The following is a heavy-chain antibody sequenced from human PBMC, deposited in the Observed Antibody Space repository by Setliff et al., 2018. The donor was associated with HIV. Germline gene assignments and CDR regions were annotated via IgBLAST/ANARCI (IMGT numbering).Heavy chain of an antibody. V-gene: IGHV4-34*01. CDR3: ARAGDYGSGNYYDVNWYFDL. J-gene: IGHJ2*01. D-gene: IGHD3-10*01. Sequence: LSLTCAVYGGSFTNYYWSWIRQPPGKGLEWIGYIYHSGSTYYNPSLKSRVTISVDTSKNQFSLKMRSVTAADTAVYYCARAGDYGSGNYYDVNWYFDLWGRGTLVTVS. CDR2: IYHSGST. CDR1: GGSFTNYY.